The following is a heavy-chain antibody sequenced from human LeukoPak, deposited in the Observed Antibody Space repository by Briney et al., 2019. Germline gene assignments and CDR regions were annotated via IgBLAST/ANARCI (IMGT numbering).Heavy chain of an antibody. V-gene: IGHV3-23*01. D-gene: IGHD6-19*01. CDR1: GFTFSSYA. Sequence: GGSLRLSCAASGFTFSSYAMSWVRQAPGKGLEWVSAISGSGGSTYNADSVKGRFTISRDNAKNSLYLQMNSLRAEDTAVYYCARDNIAGIAVPGFDYWGQGTLVTVSS. CDR2: ISGSGGST. J-gene: IGHJ4*02. CDR3: ARDNIAGIAVPGFDY.